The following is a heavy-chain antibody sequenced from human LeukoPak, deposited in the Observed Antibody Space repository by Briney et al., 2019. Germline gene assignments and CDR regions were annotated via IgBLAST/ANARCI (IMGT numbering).Heavy chain of an antibody. CDR2: INHSGST. CDR1: GGSFSGCY. Sequence: PSETLSLTCAVYGGSFSGCYWSWIRQSPGKGLEWIGEINHSGSTNYNPSLKSRVTISVDTSKNQFSLKLSSVTAADTAVYYCARLHMVRGVWEGFDYWGQGTLVTVSS. J-gene: IGHJ4*02. D-gene: IGHD3-10*01. V-gene: IGHV4-34*01. CDR3: ARLHMVRGVWEGFDY.